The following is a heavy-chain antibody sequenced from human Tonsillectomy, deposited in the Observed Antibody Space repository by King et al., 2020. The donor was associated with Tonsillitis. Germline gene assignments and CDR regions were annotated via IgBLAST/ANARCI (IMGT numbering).Heavy chain of an antibody. Sequence: VQLVESGGVWVQPGGSLRLSCAASGFTFSCAAMSWVRQAPGMRLEWVSPIMGSVVGTYYADSGKGRFTISRDNSKNTLYLQMNSLRAEDTAVYYCAKGWVEMDAWGQGTLVTVSS. CDR3: AKGWVEMDA. V-gene: IGHV3-23*04. J-gene: IGHJ4*02. CDR1: GFTFSCAA. D-gene: IGHD5-24*01. CDR2: IMGSVVGT.